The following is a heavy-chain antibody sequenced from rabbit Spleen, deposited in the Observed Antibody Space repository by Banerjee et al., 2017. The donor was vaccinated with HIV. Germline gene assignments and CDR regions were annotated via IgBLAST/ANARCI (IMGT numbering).Heavy chain of an antibody. CDR1: GFDLSTWYY. Sequence: QSLEEAGGDLVKPGSSLTLTCKASGFDLSTWYYMCWVRQAPGKGLEWIGCINTGSSGTTYYARWVNGRFSISKISSPTVTLQMTSLTAQDTAPYFCARSDGSSYSYYPLWGPGTLFTVS. CDR2: INTGSSGTT. D-gene: IGHD8-1*01. V-gene: IGHV1S40*01. J-gene: IGHJ4*01. CDR3: ARSDGSSYSYYPL.